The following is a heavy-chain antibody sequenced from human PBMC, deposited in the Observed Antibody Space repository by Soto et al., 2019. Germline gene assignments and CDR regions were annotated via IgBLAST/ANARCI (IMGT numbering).Heavy chain of an antibody. CDR2: IIPIFGTA. J-gene: IGHJ4*02. CDR3: AREYYYDSSGYYYYFDY. Sequence: QVQLVQSGAEVKKPGSSVKVSCKASGGTFSSYAISWVRQAPGQGLEWMGGIIPIFGTANYAQKFQGRVMITADESTSTAYMELSSLRSEDTAVYYCAREYYYDSSGYYYYFDYWGQGTLVTVSS. D-gene: IGHD3-22*01. V-gene: IGHV1-69*01. CDR1: GGTFSSYA.